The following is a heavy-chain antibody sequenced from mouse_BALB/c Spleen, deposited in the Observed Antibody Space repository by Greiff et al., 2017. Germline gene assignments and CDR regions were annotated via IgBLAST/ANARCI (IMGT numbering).Heavy chain of an antibody. CDR1: GYTFTSYW. CDR2: INPSTGYT. J-gene: IGHJ2*01. Sequence: VQGVESGAELAKPGASVKMSCKASGYTFTSYWMHWVKQRPGQGLEWIGYINPSTGYTEYNQKFKDKATLTADKSSSTAYMQLSSLTSEDSAVYYCAREDSYYYGSSGGFDYWGQGTTLTVSS. D-gene: IGHD1-1*01. V-gene: IGHV1-7*01. CDR3: AREDSYYYGSSGGFDY.